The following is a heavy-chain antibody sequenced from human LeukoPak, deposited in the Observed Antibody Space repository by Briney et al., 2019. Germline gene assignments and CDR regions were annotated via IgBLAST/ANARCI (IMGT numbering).Heavy chain of an antibody. V-gene: IGHV5-51*01. D-gene: IGHD1-14*01. CDR1: GYSFTSYW. CDR2: IYPGNSDI. Sequence: GSSLKFSCNGSGYSFTSYWIGWWRQMPAKGLEWMGIIYPGNSDIRYSPSFQGQVTISADKSISTAYLQWSCLTASDTAMYYCARIPWDLPGDYWGKGTLVSVSS. CDR3: ARIPWDLPGDY. J-gene: IGHJ4*02.